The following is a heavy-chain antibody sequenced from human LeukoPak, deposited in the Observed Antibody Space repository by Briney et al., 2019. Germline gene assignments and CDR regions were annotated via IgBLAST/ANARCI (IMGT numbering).Heavy chain of an antibody. D-gene: IGHD2-2*01. CDR1: GFTFSSYA. CDR2: ISGSGGSK. V-gene: IGHV3-23*01. Sequence: GGSLRLSCAASGFTFSSYAMSWVRQAPGKGLEWVSAISGSGGSKYYADSVKGRFTISRDNSKNTLYLQMNSLRAEDTAVYYYAKSPPAYCSSTSCVHFDYWGQGTLVTVSS. CDR3: AKSPPAYCSSTSCVHFDY. J-gene: IGHJ4*02.